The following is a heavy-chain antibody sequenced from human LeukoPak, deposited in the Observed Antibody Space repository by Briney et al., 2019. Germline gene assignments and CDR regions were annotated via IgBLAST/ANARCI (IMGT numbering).Heavy chain of an antibody. CDR2: INHSGST. CDR3: ARNVYSSSWYDVGY. V-gene: IGHV4-34*01. J-gene: IGHJ4*02. Sequence: SETLSLTCAVYGGSFSGYYWSWIRQPPGKGLEWIGEINHSGSTNYNPSLKSRVTISVDTSKNQFSLKLSSVTAADTAVYYCARNVYSSSWYDVGYWGQGTLVTVSS. CDR1: GGSFSGYY. D-gene: IGHD6-13*01.